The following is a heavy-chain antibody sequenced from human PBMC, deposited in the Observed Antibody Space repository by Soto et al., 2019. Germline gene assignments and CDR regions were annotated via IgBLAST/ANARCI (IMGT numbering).Heavy chain of an antibody. Sequence: SETLSLTCSVSGGSVSSESYYWSWIRQTPGKGLEWIGNVENSGSTKYNPSLKSRVTISVDTSKNQFSLKLSSVTGADTAVYYCARVGGYYGSGSYYQRYFDYWGQGTLVTVSS. CDR3: ARVGGYYGSGSYYQRYFDY. J-gene: IGHJ4*02. CDR1: GGSVSSESYY. V-gene: IGHV4-61*01. D-gene: IGHD3-10*01. CDR2: VENSGST.